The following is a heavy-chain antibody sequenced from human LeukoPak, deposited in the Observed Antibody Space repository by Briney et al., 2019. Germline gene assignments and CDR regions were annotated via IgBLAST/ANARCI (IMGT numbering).Heavy chain of an antibody. V-gene: IGHV3-11*01. J-gene: IGHJ6*03. CDR1: GFTFSDYN. CDR3: ARVLRYCSGGNCYSGGLGYMDV. CDR2: ISRSGSTK. D-gene: IGHD2-15*01. Sequence: GGSLSLSCAASGFTFSDYNMRWIRQAPGKGLEWVSFISRSGSTKYYADSVKGRFTISRDNAKNSLFLQMNSLGAEDTAVYYCARVLRYCSGGNCYSGGLGYMDVWGKGTTVTISS.